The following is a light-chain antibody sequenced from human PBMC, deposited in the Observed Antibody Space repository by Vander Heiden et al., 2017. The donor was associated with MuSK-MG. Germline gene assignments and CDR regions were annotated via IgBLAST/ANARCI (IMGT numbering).Light chain of an antibody. CDR1: KLGDKY. Sequence: SYELTQPPSVSVSPGQPASITCSGDKLGDKYACWYQQKPGQSPVLVIYKDSKRPAGSPERFSGSNSGNTATLTIGGTQARDEADYYWQAWDSSTVVFGGGTKLTVL. CDR3: QAWDSSTVV. CDR2: KDS. V-gene: IGLV3-1*01. J-gene: IGLJ2*01.